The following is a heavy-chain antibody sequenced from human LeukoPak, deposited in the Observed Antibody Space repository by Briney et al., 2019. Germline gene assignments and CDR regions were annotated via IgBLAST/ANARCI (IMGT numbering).Heavy chain of an antibody. CDR3: AREYSSTWTSLDY. CDR1: GFTFSSYG. V-gene: IGHV3-33*01. Sequence: GGSLRLSCAASGFTFSSYGMHWVRHAPGKALEWVAVIWFDGSNKYYADSVKGRFTISRDNSKNTLYLQMNSLRAEDTAVYYCAREYSSTWTSLDYWGQGTLVTVSS. CDR2: IWFDGSNK. J-gene: IGHJ4*02. D-gene: IGHD6-13*01.